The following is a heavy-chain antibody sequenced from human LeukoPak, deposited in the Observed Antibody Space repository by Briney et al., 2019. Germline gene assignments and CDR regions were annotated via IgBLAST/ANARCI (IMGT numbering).Heavy chain of an antibody. CDR3: VMVGLPKLGFDY. V-gene: IGHV3-33*08. CDR1: GFTFSSYG. J-gene: IGHJ4*02. Sequence: PGRSLRLSCAASGFTFSSYGMHWVRQAPGKGLEWVAVIWYDGSNKYYADSVKGRFTISRDNSKNTLYLQMNSLRAEDTAVYYCVMVGLPKLGFDYWGQGTLVTVSS. D-gene: IGHD3-10*01. CDR2: IWYDGSNK.